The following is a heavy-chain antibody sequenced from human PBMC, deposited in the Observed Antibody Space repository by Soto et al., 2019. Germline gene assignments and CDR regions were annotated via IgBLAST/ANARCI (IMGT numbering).Heavy chain of an antibody. V-gene: IGHV4-31*03. CDR3: ASLTNYGNYITAPCGMDV. Sequence: TLSLTCTVSGGSISSGGYYWSWIRQHPGKGLEWIGYIYYSGSTYYNPSLKSRVTISVDTSKNQFSLKLSFVTAADTAVYYCASLTNYGNYITAPCGMDVWGQGTTVTVSS. J-gene: IGHJ6*02. D-gene: IGHD4-17*01. CDR1: GGSISSGGYY. CDR2: IYYSGST.